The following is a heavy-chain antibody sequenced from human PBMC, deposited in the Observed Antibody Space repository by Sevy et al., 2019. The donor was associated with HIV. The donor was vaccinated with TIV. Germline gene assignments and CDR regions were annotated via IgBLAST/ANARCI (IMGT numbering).Heavy chain of an antibody. CDR1: GFTFSNAW. V-gene: IGHV3-15*01. CDR3: TTHNSQHYYYYYYMDV. D-gene: IGHD2-21*01. CDR2: IKSKTDGGTT. J-gene: IGHJ6*03. Sequence: GGSLRLSCVASGFTFSNAWMSWVRQAPGKGLEWVGRIKSKTDGGTTDYAAPVKGRFTISRDDSKNTLYLQMNSLKTEDTAVYYCTTHNSQHYYYYYYMDVWGKGTTVTVSS.